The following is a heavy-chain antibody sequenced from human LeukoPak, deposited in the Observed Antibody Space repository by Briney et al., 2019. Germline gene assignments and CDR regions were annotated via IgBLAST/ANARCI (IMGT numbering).Heavy chain of an antibody. CDR3: AREFYCSGGSCYPDWFDP. CDR2: INTNTGNP. J-gene: IGHJ5*02. D-gene: IGHD2-15*01. CDR1: GYTFTSYA. V-gene: IGHV7-4-1*02. Sequence: ASVKVSCKASGYTFTSYAMNWVRRAPGQGLEWMGWINTNTGNPTYAQGFTGRFVFSLDTSVSTAYLQISSLKAEDTAVYYCAREFYCSGGSCYPDWFDPWGQGTLVTVSS.